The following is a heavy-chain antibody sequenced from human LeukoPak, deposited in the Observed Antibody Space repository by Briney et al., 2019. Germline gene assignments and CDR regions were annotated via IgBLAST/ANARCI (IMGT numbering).Heavy chain of an antibody. CDR1: GFTFSSYW. Sequence: GGSLRLSCAPSGFTFSSYWMSWVRQAPGKGLEWVANIKQDGSEKYYVDSVKGRFTISRDNGKNSLYLQMNSLRAEDTAVYYCARKAYGLDVWGKGTTVTVPS. J-gene: IGHJ6*04. CDR3: ARKAYGLDV. V-gene: IGHV3-7*03. CDR2: IKQDGSEK.